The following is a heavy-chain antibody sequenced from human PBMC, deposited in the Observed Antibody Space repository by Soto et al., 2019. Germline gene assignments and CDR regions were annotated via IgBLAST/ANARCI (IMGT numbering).Heavy chain of an antibody. D-gene: IGHD5-12*01. J-gene: IGHJ4*02. Sequence: QVQLVQSGAEVKKPGASVKVSCKASGYTFSKYGISWVRQAPGQGLEWMGWISAYNHNTNSAQNVQGRVTMTTDTSTSTAYMELRSLRSDDTAVYYCVRDSGYSGYDPPPYFDFWGQGTLVTVSS. CDR2: ISAYNHNT. V-gene: IGHV1-18*01. CDR1: GYTFSKYG. CDR3: VRDSGYSGYDPPPYFDF.